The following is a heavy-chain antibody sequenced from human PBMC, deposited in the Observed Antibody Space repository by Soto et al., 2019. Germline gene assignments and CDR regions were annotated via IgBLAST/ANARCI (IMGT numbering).Heavy chain of an antibody. J-gene: IGHJ6*02. CDR1: GYTFTGYY. CDR2: INPNSGGT. D-gene: IGHD6-6*01. V-gene: IGHV1-2*04. Sequence: GVSVKVSCKASGYTFTGYYMHWVRQAPGQGLEWMGWINPNSGGTNYAQKFQGWVTMTRDTSISTAYMELSRLRSDDTAVYYCATESSSSGSYYYYGMDVWGQGTTVTVSS. CDR3: ATESSSSGSYYYYGMDV.